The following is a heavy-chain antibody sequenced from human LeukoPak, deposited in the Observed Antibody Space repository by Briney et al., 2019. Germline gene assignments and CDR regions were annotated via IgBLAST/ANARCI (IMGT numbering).Heavy chain of an antibody. Sequence: PGGSLRLSCAASGFTFSDYYMSWIRQAPGKGLERVSYISSSGSTIYYADSVKGRFTISRDNAKNSLYLQMNSLRAEDTAVYYCARDSPLPGYDFWSGYYYYGMDVWGQGTTVTVSS. V-gene: IGHV3-11*01. CDR3: ARDSPLPGYDFWSGYYYYGMDV. CDR1: GFTFSDYY. J-gene: IGHJ6*02. D-gene: IGHD3-3*01. CDR2: ISSSGSTI.